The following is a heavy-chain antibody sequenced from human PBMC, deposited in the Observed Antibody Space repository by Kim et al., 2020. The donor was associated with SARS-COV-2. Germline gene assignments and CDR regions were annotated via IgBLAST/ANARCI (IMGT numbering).Heavy chain of an antibody. CDR1: GFTFSSYW. V-gene: IGHV3-74*01. J-gene: IGHJ6*02. CDR2: INSDGSST. CDR3: ASRGVRGVTYYYYYGMDV. Sequence: GGSLRLSCAASGFTFSSYWMHWVRQAPGKGLVWVSRINSDGSSTSYADSVKGRFTISRDNAKNTLYLQMNSLRAEDTAVYYCASRGVRGVTYYYYYGMDVWGQGTTVTVSS. D-gene: IGHD3-10*02.